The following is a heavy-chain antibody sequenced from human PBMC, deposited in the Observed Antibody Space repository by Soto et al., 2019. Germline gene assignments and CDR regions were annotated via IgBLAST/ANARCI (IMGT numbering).Heavy chain of an antibody. V-gene: IGHV1-8*01. CDR1: GYTFTGYG. J-gene: IGHJ5*02. CDR2: MNPDSGDT. D-gene: IGHD3-16*01. Sequence: QVQLVQSGAEVKKPGASVRVSCKASGYTFTGYGINWVRQAIGQGLEWMGWMNPDSGDTGYAQNFQGRVTMTRNTSISTAYMELSSLMSEDTAVYFCARMEGDHRINWFDPWGQGTLVTVSS. CDR3: ARMEGDHRINWFDP.